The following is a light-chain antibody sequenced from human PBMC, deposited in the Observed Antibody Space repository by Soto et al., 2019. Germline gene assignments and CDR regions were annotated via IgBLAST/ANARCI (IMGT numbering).Light chain of an antibody. Sequence: DVVMTQSPLSLPVALGQPASISCRSSQSLVYSDGNAYLTWFQQRPGQSPRRLIYRVSNRDSGVPDRFSGSGSGTDFTLKISRVEAEDVGVYYCMQGTHWPPTFGRGIKVEIK. CDR1: QSLVYSDGNAY. CDR2: RVS. V-gene: IGKV2-30*01. J-gene: IGKJ1*01. CDR3: MQGTHWPPT.